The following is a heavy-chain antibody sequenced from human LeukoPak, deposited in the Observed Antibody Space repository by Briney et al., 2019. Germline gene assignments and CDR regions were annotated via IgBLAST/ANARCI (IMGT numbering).Heavy chain of an antibody. CDR3: AKDRDIAAAGYYFDY. V-gene: IGHV3-30*18. CDR2: ISSDGSDK. CDR1: GLTFSSYE. J-gene: IGHJ4*02. Sequence: PGGSLRLSCAASGLTFSSYEMNGVRQAPGKGLQWVAVISSDGSDKYYADSVKSRFTISRDNSKNTLYLQMNSLRAEDTAVYYCAKDRDIAAAGYYFDYWGQGTLVTVSS. D-gene: IGHD6-13*01.